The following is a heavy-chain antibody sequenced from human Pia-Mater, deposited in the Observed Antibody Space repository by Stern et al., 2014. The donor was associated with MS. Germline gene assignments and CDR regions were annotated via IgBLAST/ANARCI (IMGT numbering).Heavy chain of an antibody. CDR1: GFTFSSYS. CDR3: ARGRGGNYRYYFDY. Sequence: QLVQSGGGLVKPGGSLRLSCAASGFTFSSYSMNWVRQAPGKGLAWVASISSGGSYIYYADSLKGRFTISRDNAKNSLYLQMNSLRAEDTAVYYCARGRGGNYRYYFDYWGQGTLGTVSS. J-gene: IGHJ4*02. CDR2: ISSGGSYI. D-gene: IGHD4-23*01. V-gene: IGHV3-21*01.